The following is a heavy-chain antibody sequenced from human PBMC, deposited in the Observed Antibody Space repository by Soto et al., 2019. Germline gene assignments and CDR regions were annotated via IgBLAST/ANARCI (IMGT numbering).Heavy chain of an antibody. D-gene: IGHD2-15*01. Sequence: ASVKVSCKASGYTFTSYDINWVRQATGQGLEWMGWMNPNSGNTGYAQKFQGRVTMTRNTSISTAYMELSSLRSEDTAVYYCARGRPHYKNNVAVVADICNLALWGK. V-gene: IGHV1-8*01. CDR1: GYTFTSYD. CDR2: MNPNSGNT. J-gene: IGHJ6*03. CDR3: ARGRPHYKNNVAVVADICNLAL.